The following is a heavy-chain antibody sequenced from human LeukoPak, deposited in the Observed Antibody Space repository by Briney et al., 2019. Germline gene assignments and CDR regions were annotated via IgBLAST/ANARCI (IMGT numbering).Heavy chain of an antibody. CDR2: IYYSGTT. CDR3: ASGSGYDSSGYPYFDY. D-gene: IGHD3-22*01. Sequence: SETLSLTCTVSGGSISSYHWNWIRQPPGKGLEWIGYIYYSGTTNYNPSLKSRVTTSVDTSKNQFSLRLSSVTAADTAVYYCASGSGYDSSGYPYFDYWGQGTLVTVSS. V-gene: IGHV4-59*01. CDR1: GGSISSYH. J-gene: IGHJ4*02.